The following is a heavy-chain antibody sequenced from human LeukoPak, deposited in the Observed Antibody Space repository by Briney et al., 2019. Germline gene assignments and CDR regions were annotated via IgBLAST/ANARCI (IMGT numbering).Heavy chain of an antibody. V-gene: IGHV3-21*01. CDR2: ISSRSSYI. D-gene: IGHD3-22*01. Sequence: GGSLRLSCAASGFTFSSYSMNWVREAPGKGLEWVSSISSRSSYIYYADSVKGRFTISRDNANNSLYLQMNSLRAEDTAVYYCARDTRTYYYDSSGYLDYWGKGTTVTISS. CDR3: ARDTRTYYYDSSGYLDY. J-gene: IGHJ6*04. CDR1: GFTFSSYS.